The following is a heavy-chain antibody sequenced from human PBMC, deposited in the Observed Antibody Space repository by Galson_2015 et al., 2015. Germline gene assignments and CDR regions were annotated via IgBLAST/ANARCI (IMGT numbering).Heavy chain of an antibody. CDR2: ISYDGSNK. V-gene: IGHV3-30*18. CDR3: AKDLWIQGLYYYYMDV. Sequence: SLRLSCAASGFTFSSYGMHWVRQAPGKGLEWVAVISYDGSNKYYADSVKGRFTISRDNSKDTLYLQMNSLRAEDTAVYYCAKDLWIQGLYYYYMDVWGKGTTVTVSS. J-gene: IGHJ6*03. D-gene: IGHD5-18*01. CDR1: GFTFSSYG.